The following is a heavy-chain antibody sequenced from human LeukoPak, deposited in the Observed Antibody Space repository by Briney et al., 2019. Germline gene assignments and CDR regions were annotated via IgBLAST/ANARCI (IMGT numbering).Heavy chain of an antibody. CDR3: ARSQWELPDYYYYYMDV. CDR1: GGSISSYY. J-gene: IGHJ6*03. V-gene: IGHV4-4*07. D-gene: IGHD1-26*01. Sequence: SETLSLTCTVSGGSISSYYWSWIRQPAGKGLEWIGRIYTSGSTNYNPSLKSRVTMSVDTSKNQFSLKLSSVTAADTAVYYCARSQWELPDYYYYYMDVWGKGTTVTVSS. CDR2: IYTSGST.